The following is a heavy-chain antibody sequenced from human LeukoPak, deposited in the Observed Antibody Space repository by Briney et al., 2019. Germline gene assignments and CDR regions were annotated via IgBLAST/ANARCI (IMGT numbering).Heavy chain of an antibody. CDR1: GGTFSSYA. D-gene: IGHD3-22*01. Sequence: SVKVSCKASGGTFSSYAISWVRQAPGQGLEWMGRIIPIFGTANYAQKFQGRITTTTDESTSTAYMELSSLRSEDTAVYYCARVGSYYDSSGYYFDYWGQGALVTVSS. CDR3: ARVGSYYDSSGYYFDY. V-gene: IGHV1-69*05. J-gene: IGHJ4*02. CDR2: IIPIFGTA.